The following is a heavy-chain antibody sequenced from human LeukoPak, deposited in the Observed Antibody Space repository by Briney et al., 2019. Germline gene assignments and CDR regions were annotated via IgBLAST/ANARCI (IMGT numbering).Heavy chain of an antibody. CDR1: GGSISSSSYY. J-gene: IGHJ6*02. Sequence: SETLSLACTVSGGSISSSSYYWGWIRQPPGKGLEWIGSIYYSGSTYYNPSLKSRVTISVDTSKNQFSLKLSSVTAADTAVYYCARDQLTYGINSYYYGMDVWGQGTTVTVSS. CDR3: ARDQLTYGINSYYYGMDV. CDR2: IYYSGST. D-gene: IGHD4-17*01. V-gene: IGHV4-39*07.